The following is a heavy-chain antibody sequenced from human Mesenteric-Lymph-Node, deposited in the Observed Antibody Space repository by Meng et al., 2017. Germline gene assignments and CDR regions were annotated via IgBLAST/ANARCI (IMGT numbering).Heavy chain of an antibody. V-gene: IGHV3-73*01. CDR3: GSGNYFDY. CDR1: GFTFSGSA. CDR2: VRDKAINYAT. Sequence: EVQLVDSGGGLVQPGGSLKLSCAASGFTFSGSAMHWVRQASGKGLEWVGRVRDKAINYATSYAESVKGRFTISRDDSRNTAYLQMDSLKTEDTAVYYCGSGNYFDYWGQGTLVTVSS. D-gene: IGHD1-26*01. J-gene: IGHJ4*02.